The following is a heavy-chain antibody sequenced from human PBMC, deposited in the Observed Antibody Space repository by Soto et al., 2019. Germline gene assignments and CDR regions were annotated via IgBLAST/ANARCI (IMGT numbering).Heavy chain of an antibody. CDR2: IYYSGST. V-gene: IGHV4-39*01. CDR3: AIPPPIVSGWYEDYYYGMDV. J-gene: IGHJ6*02. Sequence: SETLSLTCTVSGGSISSSSYYWGWIRQHKGKGLEWIGSIYYSGSTYYNPSLKSRVTKSVDTSKNQFSLKLSSVTAADTAVYYCAIPPPIVSGWYEDYYYGMDVWGQGTTVTVSS. CDR1: GGSISSSSYY. D-gene: IGHD6-19*01.